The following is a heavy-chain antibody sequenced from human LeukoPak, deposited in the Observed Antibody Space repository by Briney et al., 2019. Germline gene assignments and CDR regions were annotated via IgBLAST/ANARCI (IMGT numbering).Heavy chain of an antibody. V-gene: IGHV4-34*01. J-gene: IGHJ5*02. CDR3: ARGRSWYGGVWFDP. D-gene: IGHD6-13*01. CDR1: GGSLSGYY. Sequence: SETLSLTCAVSGGSLSGYYWTWIRQPPGKGLEWIGEINHSGSTNYNPSLKSRVTISVDTSKNQFSLKLSSVTAADTAVYYCARGRSWYGGVWFDPWGQGTLVTVSS. CDR2: INHSGST.